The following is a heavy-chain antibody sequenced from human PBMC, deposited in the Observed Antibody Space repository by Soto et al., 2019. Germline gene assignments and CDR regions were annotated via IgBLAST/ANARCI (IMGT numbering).Heavy chain of an antibody. CDR2: ISYDGSNK. V-gene: IGHV3-30-3*01. CDR3: ARDSSGWYGGDSYFDY. J-gene: IGHJ4*02. Sequence: GGSLRLSCAASGFTFSSYAMHWVRQAPGKGLEWVAVISYDGSNKYYADSVKGRFTISRDNSKNTLYLQMNSLRAEDTAVYYCARDSSGWYGGDSYFDYWGQGTLVTVSS. D-gene: IGHD6-19*01. CDR1: GFTFSSYA.